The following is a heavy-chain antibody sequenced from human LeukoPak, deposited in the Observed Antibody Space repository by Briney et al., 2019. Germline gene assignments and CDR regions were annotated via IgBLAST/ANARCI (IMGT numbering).Heavy chain of an antibody. CDR2: ITGNGGTT. CDR1: GFSFSNYG. V-gene: IGHV3-23*01. D-gene: IGHD3-16*01. J-gene: IGHJ4*02. Sequence: GGTQRLSCAASGFSFSNYGMNWVRQAPGKGLEWVSGITGNGGTTYYADSVKGRFTISRDNSKNTLYLQMNSLKTEDTAVYYCTTGPLRLGELVVDYWGQGTLVTVSS. CDR3: TTGPLRLGELVVDY.